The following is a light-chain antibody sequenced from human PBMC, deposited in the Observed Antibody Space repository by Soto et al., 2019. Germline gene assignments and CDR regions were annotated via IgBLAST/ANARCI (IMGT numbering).Light chain of an antibody. V-gene: IGKV1-39*01. CDR1: QSISSY. Sequence: DIQMTQSPSSLSASVGDRVTITCRASQSISSYLNWYQQKPGKAPKLLIYAASSLQSGVPSRFSRRGSGTEFTLTIPSLQPEEFATYYCQQSYSTPPLTFGTGTKVDI. CDR2: AAS. CDR3: QQSYSTPPLT. J-gene: IGKJ3*01.